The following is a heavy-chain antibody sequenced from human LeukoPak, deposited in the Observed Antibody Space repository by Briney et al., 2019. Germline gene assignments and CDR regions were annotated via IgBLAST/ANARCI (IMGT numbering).Heavy chain of an antibody. D-gene: IGHD2-2*01. CDR2: ISGSGGST. CDR1: GFTFSSYA. V-gene: IGHV3-23*01. CDR3: AKDSDIVVVPAAIGY. J-gene: IGHJ4*02. Sequence: GGSLRLSCAASGFTFSSYAMSWVRQAPGKGLEWVSAISGSGGSTYYADSVKGRFTISRDNSKNTLYLQTNSLRAEDTAVYYCAKDSDIVVVPAAIGYWGQGTLVTVSA.